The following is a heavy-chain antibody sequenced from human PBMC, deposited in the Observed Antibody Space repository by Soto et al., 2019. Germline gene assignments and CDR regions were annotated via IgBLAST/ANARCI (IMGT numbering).Heavy chain of an antibody. V-gene: IGHV1-69*12. J-gene: IGHJ5*02. CDR2: IVPMFGTA. CDR1: GATXGNTA. CDR3: ARDGXXXXXXXXXXXXXXXFXP. Sequence: QVQLVQSGAEVKKPGSSVNVSCKTSGATXGNTAVTWVRQXPGXGLEWMGGIVPMFGTANYAQKFQGRVTITADESTNTAYMELSSLRSDDTAVYYCARDGXXXXXXXXXXXXXXXFXPWGQGTLVTVSS.